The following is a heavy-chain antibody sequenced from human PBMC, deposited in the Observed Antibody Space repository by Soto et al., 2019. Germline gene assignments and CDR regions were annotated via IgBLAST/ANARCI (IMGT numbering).Heavy chain of an antibody. CDR1: GGTFSSYA. V-gene: IGHV1-69*01. CDR2: IIPIFGTA. CDR3: ARGDYSNPYYYSYYGMDV. D-gene: IGHD4-4*01. Sequence: QVQLVQSGAEVKKPGSSVKVSCKASGGTFSSYAISWVRQAPGQGLEWMGGIIPIFGTANYAQKFQGRVTITADESTSTAYMGRSSLRAEDTALYYCARGDYSNPYYYSYYGMDVWVQGTTVTVSS. J-gene: IGHJ6*02.